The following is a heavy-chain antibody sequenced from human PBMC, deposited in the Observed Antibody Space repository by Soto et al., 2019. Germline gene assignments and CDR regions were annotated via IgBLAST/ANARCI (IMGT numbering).Heavy chain of an antibody. CDR3: ARDLALGWGTWFDP. CDR2: ISGSGGST. J-gene: IGHJ5*02. CDR1: GFTFSSYA. Sequence: GGSLRLSCAASGFTFSSYAMSWVRQAPGKGLEWVSAISGSGGSTYYADSVKGRFTISRDNAENSLYLQMNSLRAEDTGVYYCARDLALGWGTWFDPWGQGTLVTVSS. D-gene: IGHD3-16*01. V-gene: IGHV3-23*01.